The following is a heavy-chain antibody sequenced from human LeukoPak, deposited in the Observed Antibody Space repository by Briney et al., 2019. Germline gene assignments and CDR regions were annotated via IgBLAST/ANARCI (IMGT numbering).Heavy chain of an antibody. J-gene: IGHJ1*01. CDR3: ARLAAVPG. Sequence: ASVKVSCKASGYNFTGYYLHWVRQAPGQGLEWMGWIHPKSGGTNYAQKFQGRVTMTRDTSISTAYMELSSLRSDDTAVYYCARLAAVPGWGQGTLVTVSS. D-gene: IGHD6-19*01. CDR2: IHPKSGGT. V-gene: IGHV1-2*02. CDR1: GYNFTGYY.